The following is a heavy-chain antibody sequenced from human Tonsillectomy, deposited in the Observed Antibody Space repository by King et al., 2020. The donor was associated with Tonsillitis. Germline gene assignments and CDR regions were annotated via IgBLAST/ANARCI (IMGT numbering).Heavy chain of an antibody. V-gene: IGHV5-51*01. CDR3: ARHPYSQWCGELWYYGMDV. J-gene: IGHJ6*02. CDR2: IYPGDSDT. CDR1: GYSFTSYW. Sequence: QLVQSGAEVKKPGESLKISCKGSGYSFTSYWIGWVRQMPGKGLEWMGIIYPGDSDTRYSPSFQGQVTISADKSISTAYLQWSSLKASDTAMYYCARHPYSQWCGELWYYGMDVWGQGTTVTVSS. D-gene: IGHD3-10*01.